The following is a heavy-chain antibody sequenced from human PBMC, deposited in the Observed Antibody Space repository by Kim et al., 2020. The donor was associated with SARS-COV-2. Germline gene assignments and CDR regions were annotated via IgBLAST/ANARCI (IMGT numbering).Heavy chain of an antibody. D-gene: IGHD6-13*01. CDR2: INTNGDST. V-gene: IGHV3-64D*06. Sequence: GGSLRLSCSAFGFTFRSYVMSWVRRAPGKGLEHVSAINTNGDSTFYADSVKGRFTISRDNSNNMLYLQMWSLRAEDTAVYYCVKDSSSWYYFDYWGQGTLVTVSS. CDR3: VKDSSSWYYFDY. J-gene: IGHJ4*02. CDR1: GFTFRSYV.